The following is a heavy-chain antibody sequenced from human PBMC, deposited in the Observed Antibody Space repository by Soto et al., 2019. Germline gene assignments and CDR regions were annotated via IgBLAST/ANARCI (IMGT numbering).Heavy chain of an antibody. CDR3: AKDWGRYCSGSTCYLFES. J-gene: IGHJ4*02. CDR1: GYSFTSYW. D-gene: IGHD2-15*01. CDR2: IYPGDSDT. Sequence: GESLKISCKGSGYSFTSYWIGWVRQMPGKGLEWMGIIYPGDSDTRYSPSFQGQVTISADKSISTAYLQWSSLKASDTAMYYCAKDWGRYCSGSTCYLFESWGQGTPVTVSS. V-gene: IGHV5-51*01.